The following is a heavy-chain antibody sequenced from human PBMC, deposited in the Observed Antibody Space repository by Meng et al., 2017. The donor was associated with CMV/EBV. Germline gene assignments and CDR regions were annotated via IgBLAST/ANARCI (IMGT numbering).Heavy chain of an antibody. CDR2: ISSSGSTI. J-gene: IGHJ4*02. CDR1: GFTFSSYE. D-gene: IGHD6-19*01. V-gene: IGHV3-48*03. CDR3: ARDTSGWFDY. Sequence: GGSLRLSCAASGFTFSSYEMDWVRQAPGKGLEWVSYISSSGSTIYYADSVKGRFTISRDNAKNSLYLQMNSLRAEDTAVYYCARDTSGWFDYWGQGTLVTVSS.